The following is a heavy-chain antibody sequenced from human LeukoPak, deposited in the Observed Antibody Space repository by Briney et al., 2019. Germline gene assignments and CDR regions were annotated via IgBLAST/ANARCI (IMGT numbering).Heavy chain of an antibody. V-gene: IGHV1-46*01. CDR2: INPSGGST. Sequence: ASVKVSCKASGYTFTSYYMHWVRQAPGQGLEWMGIINPSGGSTSYAQKFQGRVTVTRDTSTSTVYMELSSLRSEDTAVYYCARDTPVGGPEFSGSYYDYWGQGTLVTVSS. CDR3: ARDTPVGGPEFSGSYYDY. J-gene: IGHJ4*02. CDR1: GYTFTSYY. D-gene: IGHD1-26*01.